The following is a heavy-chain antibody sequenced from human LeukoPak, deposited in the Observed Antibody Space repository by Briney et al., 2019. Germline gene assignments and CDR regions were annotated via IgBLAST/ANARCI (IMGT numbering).Heavy chain of an antibody. CDR3: ARDQYYYGSGSYFNWFDP. V-gene: IGHV4-4*07. Sequence: SETLSLTCTVSGGSISSYYWSWIRQPAGKGLEWIGRIYTSGSTNYNPSLKSRVTMSVDTSKNQFSLKLSSVTAADTAVYYCARDQYYYGSGSYFNWFDPWGQGTLVTVSS. CDR2: IYTSGST. CDR1: GGSISSYY. D-gene: IGHD3-10*01. J-gene: IGHJ5*02.